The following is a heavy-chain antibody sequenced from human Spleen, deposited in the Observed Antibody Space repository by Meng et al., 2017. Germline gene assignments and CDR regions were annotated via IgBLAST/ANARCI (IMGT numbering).Heavy chain of an antibody. CDR1: GGTFSSYT. CDR3: ARVVHYYDSSGYYKGDDY. CDR2: IIPILGIA. Sequence: QVQLCQSGAEVKKPGSSVKVSCKASGGTFSSYTISWVRQAPGQGLEWMGRIIPILGIANYAQKFQGRVTITADKSTSTAYMELSSLRSEDTAVYYCARVVHYYDSSGYYKGDDYWGQGTLVTVSS. J-gene: IGHJ4*02. V-gene: IGHV1-69*02. D-gene: IGHD3-22*01.